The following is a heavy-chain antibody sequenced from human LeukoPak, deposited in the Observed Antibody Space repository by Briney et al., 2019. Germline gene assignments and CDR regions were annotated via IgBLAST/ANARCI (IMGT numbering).Heavy chain of an antibody. CDR1: GFTFSGYE. CDR2: ISSSGSTK. D-gene: IGHD3-10*01. V-gene: IGHV3-48*03. CDR3: ATRFGLDYYYYYMDV. Sequence: GGSLRLSCAASGFTFSGYEMNWVRQAPGKGLEWVSYISSSGSTKYYADSVKGRFTISRDNSKNTLSLQMTSLRADDTAVYYCATRFGLDYYYYYMDVWGKGTTVTVSS. J-gene: IGHJ6*03.